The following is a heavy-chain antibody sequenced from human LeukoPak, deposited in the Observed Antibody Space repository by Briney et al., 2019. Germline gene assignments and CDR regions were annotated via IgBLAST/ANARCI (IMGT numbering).Heavy chain of an antibody. CDR1: GYTFTDYY. CDR3: ARIYYDILTGYRRFDP. CDR2: VDPEDGET. Sequence: ASVKISCKVSGYTFTDYYMHWVQQAPGKGLEWMGLVDPEDGETIYAEKFQGRVTITADTSSDTTYMELSSLRSEDTAVYYCARIYYDILTGYRRFDPWGQGTLVTVSS. D-gene: IGHD3-9*01. V-gene: IGHV1-69-2*01. J-gene: IGHJ5*02.